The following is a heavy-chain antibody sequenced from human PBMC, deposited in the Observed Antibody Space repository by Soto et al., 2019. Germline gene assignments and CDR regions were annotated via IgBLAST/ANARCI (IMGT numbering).Heavy chain of an antibody. V-gene: IGHV1-8*01. CDR1: GYTFTSYD. CDR2: MNPNSGNT. Sequence: GASVKVSCKASGYTFTSYDINWVRQATGQGLEWMGWMNPNSGNTGYAQKFQGRVTMTRNTSISTAYMELSSLRSEDTAVYYCARRYCSGGSCRYYYYYYMDVWGKGTTVTVSS. D-gene: IGHD2-15*01. CDR3: ARRYCSGGSCRYYYYYYMDV. J-gene: IGHJ6*03.